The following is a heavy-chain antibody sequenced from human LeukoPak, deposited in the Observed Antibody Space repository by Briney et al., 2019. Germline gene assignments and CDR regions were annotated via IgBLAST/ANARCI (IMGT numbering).Heavy chain of an antibody. CDR2: INHSGST. V-gene: IGHV4-34*01. CDR3: AREFNYDILTGYSAYFDY. J-gene: IGHJ4*02. D-gene: IGHD3-9*01. Sequence: PSETLSLTCAVYGGSFSGYYWSWIRQPPGKGLEGIGEINHSGSTNYNPSLKSRVTISVDTSKNQFSLKLSSVTAADTAVYYCAREFNYDILTGYSAYFDYWGQGTLVTVSS. CDR1: GGSFSGYY.